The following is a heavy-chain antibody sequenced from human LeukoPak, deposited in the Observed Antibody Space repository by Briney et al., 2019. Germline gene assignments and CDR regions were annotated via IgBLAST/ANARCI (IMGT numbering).Heavy chain of an antibody. D-gene: IGHD3-10*01. Sequence: GGSLRLSCAASGFTFSSYSMNWVRQAPGKGLEWVSSISSSSSYIYYADSVKGRFTISRDNAKNSLYLQMNSLRAEDTAVYYCARDRKGYYYGSGSLDYYYYYGMDVWGQGTTVTVSS. CDR3: ARDRKGYYYGSGSLDYYYYYGMDV. V-gene: IGHV3-21*01. CDR1: GFTFSSYS. J-gene: IGHJ6*02. CDR2: ISSSSSYI.